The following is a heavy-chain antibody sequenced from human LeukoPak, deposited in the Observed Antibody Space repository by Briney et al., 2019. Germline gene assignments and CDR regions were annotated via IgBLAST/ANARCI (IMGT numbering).Heavy chain of an antibody. CDR1: GYTFTSYY. CDR3: ARTAARRFDY. Sequence: GASVKVSCKASGYTFTSYYMHWVRQAPGQGLEWMGIINPTGGSTTYAQKFQGRVTMTRDTSTSTVYMELSSLRSDDTAVYYCARTAARRFDYWGQGTLVTVPS. D-gene: IGHD6-6*01. CDR2: INPTGGST. J-gene: IGHJ4*02. V-gene: IGHV1-46*01.